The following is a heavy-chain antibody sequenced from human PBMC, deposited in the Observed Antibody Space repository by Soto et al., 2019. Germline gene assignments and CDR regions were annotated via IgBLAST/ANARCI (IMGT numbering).Heavy chain of an antibody. Sequence: EVQLVESGGGLVQPGGSLKHSCAASGFTFSGSAMHWVRQASGKGLEWVGRIRSKANSYATAYAASVKGRFTISRDDSKNTAYLKMNSLKTEDTAVYYCTSDTARVYYGMDVWGQGTTVTVSS. D-gene: IGHD5-18*01. CDR2: IRSKANSYAT. CDR1: GFTFSGSA. J-gene: IGHJ6*02. CDR3: TSDTARVYYGMDV. V-gene: IGHV3-73*02.